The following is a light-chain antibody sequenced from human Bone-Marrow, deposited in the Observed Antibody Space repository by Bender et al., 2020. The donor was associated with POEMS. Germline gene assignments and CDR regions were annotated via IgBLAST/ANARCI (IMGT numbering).Light chain of an antibody. J-gene: IGLJ3*02. V-gene: IGLV3-25*03. CDR3: QSADNSDTWV. CDR2: RDS. Sequence: SYELTQPPSVSLSPGQTARITCSGDGLPNKYAYWYQQKPGQAPLLVMYRDSKRPSGIPERFSGSSSGTTVTLTISGVQAEDEADYYCQSADNSDTWVIGGGTKLTVL. CDR1: GLPNKY.